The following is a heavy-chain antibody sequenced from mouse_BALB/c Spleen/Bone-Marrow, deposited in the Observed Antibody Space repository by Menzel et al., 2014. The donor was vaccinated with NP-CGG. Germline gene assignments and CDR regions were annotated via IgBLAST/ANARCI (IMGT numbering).Heavy chain of an antibody. V-gene: IGHV14-4*02. CDR1: GFNIKDYY. D-gene: IGHD2-10*02. CDR3: NAKYGNSLYWYFDV. CDR2: IDPENGDT. Sequence: DVQLQESGAELVRSGASVKLSCTASGFNIKDYYMHWVKQRPEQGLEWIGWIDPENGDTEYAPKFQGKATMTADTSSNTAYLQLSSLTSEDTAVYYCNAKYGNSLYWYFDVWGAGTTVTVSS. J-gene: IGHJ1*01.